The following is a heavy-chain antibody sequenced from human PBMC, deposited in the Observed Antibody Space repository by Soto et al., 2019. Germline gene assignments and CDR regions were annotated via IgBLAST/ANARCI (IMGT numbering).Heavy chain of an antibody. CDR2: ISSSSSTI. D-gene: IGHD4-4*01. CDR3: ARVILQYGSGSSRPMDV. Sequence: GGSLRLSCAASGFTFSSYSMNWVRQAPGKGLEWVSYISSSSSTIYYADSVKGRFTISRDNAKNSLYLQMNSLRDEDTAVYYCARVILQYGSGSSRPMDVWGQGTTVTVSS. V-gene: IGHV3-48*02. J-gene: IGHJ6*02. CDR1: GFTFSSYS.